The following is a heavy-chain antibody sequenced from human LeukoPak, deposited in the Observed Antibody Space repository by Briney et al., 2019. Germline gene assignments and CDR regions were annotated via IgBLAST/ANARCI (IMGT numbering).Heavy chain of an antibody. CDR3: ARQARYSSSWSNWFDP. CDR2: IYPGDSDT. D-gene: IGHD6-13*01. J-gene: IGHJ5*02. Sequence: GESLQISCRGSGYSFTSYWIGWVRQMPGKGLEWMGIIYPGDSDTRYSPSFQGQVTISADKSISTAYLQWSSLKASGTAMYYCARQARYSSSWSNWFDPWGQGTLVTVSS. CDR1: GYSFTSYW. V-gene: IGHV5-51*01.